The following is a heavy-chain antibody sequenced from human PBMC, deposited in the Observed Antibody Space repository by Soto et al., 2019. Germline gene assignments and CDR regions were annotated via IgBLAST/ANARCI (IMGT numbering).Heavy chain of an antibody. CDR3: ARVDATQLGVTNYYGMDV. D-gene: IGHD3-10*01. J-gene: IGHJ6*02. CDR2: IIPVFGTA. Sequence: QVQLVQSGAEVKKPGSSVKVSCKASGGSLTNYGVSWVRQAPGQGLEWMGGIIPVFGTANYAQKFQGRVRITADESKSTICMDVRSLRSEDTAVYYCARVDATQLGVTNYYGMDVWGQGTTVTVSS. V-gene: IGHV1-69*12. CDR1: GGSLTNYG.